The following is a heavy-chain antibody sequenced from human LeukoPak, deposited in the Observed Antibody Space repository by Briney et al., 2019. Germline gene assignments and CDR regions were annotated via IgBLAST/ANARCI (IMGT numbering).Heavy chain of an antibody. J-gene: IGHJ5*02. CDR3: ARAFRDYDFWSGYYTSFDP. CDR2: INPSGGST. V-gene: IGHV1-46*01. CDR1: GYTFTSYY. Sequence: ASVKVSCKASGYTFTSYYMHWVRQAPGQGLEWMGIINPSGGSTSYAQKFQGRVTMTRDTSTSTVYMELSSLRSEDTAVYYCARAFRDYDFWSGYYTSFDPWGQGTLVTVSS. D-gene: IGHD3-3*01.